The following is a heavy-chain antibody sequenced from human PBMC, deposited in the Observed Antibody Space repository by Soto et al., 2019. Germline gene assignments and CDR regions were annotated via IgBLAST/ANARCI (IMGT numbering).Heavy chain of an antibody. D-gene: IGHD3-10*02. CDR3: ARLWSEREPNFDY. V-gene: IGHV3-53*01. CDR2: IYSDSST. J-gene: IGHJ4*02. Sequence: EVQLVESGGGLIQPAGSLRLSCAASGFTVSSNYMTWVRQAPGKGLEWVSIIYSDSSTYYADSVKGRFTISRDDSKNTAYLQMNSLKTEDTAVYYCARLWSEREPNFDYWGQGTLVSVSS. CDR1: GFTVSSNY.